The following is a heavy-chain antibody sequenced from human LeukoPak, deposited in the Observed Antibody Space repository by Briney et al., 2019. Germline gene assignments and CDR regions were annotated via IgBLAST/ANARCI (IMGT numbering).Heavy chain of an antibody. V-gene: IGHV4-4*07. CDR1: GGSISSYY. Sequence: SETLSLTCTVSGGSISSYYWSWLRQPAGKGLEWLGRVYTSGSTNYNPSLKSRVTMSVDTSKNQFSLKLSSVTAADTAVYYCAREAYCSSTSCQGVFDPWGQGTLVTVSS. CDR2: VYTSGST. J-gene: IGHJ5*02. CDR3: AREAYCSSTSCQGVFDP. D-gene: IGHD2-2*01.